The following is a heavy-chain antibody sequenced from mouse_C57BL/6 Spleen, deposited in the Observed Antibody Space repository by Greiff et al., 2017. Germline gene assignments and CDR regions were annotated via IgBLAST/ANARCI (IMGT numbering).Heavy chain of an antibody. D-gene: IGHD5-1-1*01. V-gene: IGHV1-82*01. CDR1: GYAFSSSW. CDR2: IYPGDGDT. J-gene: IGHJ1*03. Sequence: VQLQQSGPELVKPGASVKISCKASGYAFSSSWMNWVKQRPGKGLEWIGRIYPGDGDTNYNGKFKGKATLTADKSSSTAYMQLSSLTSEDSAVYFCARWVYLWYFDVWGTGTTVTVSS. CDR3: ARWVYLWYFDV.